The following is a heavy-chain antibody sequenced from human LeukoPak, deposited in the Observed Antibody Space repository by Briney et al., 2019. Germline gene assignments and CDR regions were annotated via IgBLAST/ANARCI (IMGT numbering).Heavy chain of an antibody. CDR1: GGSISSYY. CDR2: IYTSGST. D-gene: IGHD4-17*01. Sequence: SETLSLTCTVSGGSISSYYWSWIRQPAEKGLEWIGRIYTSGSTNYNPSLKSRVTMSVDTSKNQFSLKLSSVTAADTAVYYCARVTVTTYQRAAFDIWGQGTMVTVSS. J-gene: IGHJ3*02. CDR3: ARVTVTTYQRAAFDI. V-gene: IGHV4-4*07.